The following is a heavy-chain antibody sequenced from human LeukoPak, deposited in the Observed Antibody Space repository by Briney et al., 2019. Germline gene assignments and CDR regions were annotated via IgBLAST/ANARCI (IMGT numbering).Heavy chain of an antibody. CDR3: APRPRYCSSTSCP. CDR1: GFTFSSYE. Sequence: PGGSLRLSCAASGFTFSSYEMNWVRRAPGKGLEWISYISSSGSTVYYADSVKGRFTISRDNAKNSLYLQMNSLRAEDTALYYCAPRPRYCSSTSCPWGQGTLVTVSS. J-gene: IGHJ5*02. V-gene: IGHV3-48*03. CDR2: ISSSGSTV. D-gene: IGHD2-2*01.